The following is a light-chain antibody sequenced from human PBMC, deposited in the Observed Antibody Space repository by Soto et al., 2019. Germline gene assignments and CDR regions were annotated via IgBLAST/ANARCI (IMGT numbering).Light chain of an antibody. CDR1: SSNIGAGYD. J-gene: IGLJ1*01. CDR2: ANT. CDR3: QSYDSSLSAYV. Sequence: QSVLTQQPSVSGAPGQRVTISCTGSSSNIGAGYDVHWYQQLPGTAPKLLIFANTFRPSGVPDRVSGSKSGTSGSLAITGLQAEDEADYYCQSYDSSLSAYVFGTGTKVTVL. V-gene: IGLV1-40*01.